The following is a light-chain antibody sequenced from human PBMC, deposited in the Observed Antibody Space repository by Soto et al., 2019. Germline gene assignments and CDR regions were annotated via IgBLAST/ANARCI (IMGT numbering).Light chain of an antibody. J-gene: IGKJ1*01. CDR2: GAS. Sequence: EIMMTQSPATLSVSPGGGATLSRRASQSVNSNLAWYQQRPGQAPRLLIYGASTRATGIPARFGGSGSGTEFILTISSLQSEDFAVYYCQQYNNWPRTFGQGTKV. CDR3: QQYNNWPRT. CDR1: QSVNSN. V-gene: IGKV3-15*01.